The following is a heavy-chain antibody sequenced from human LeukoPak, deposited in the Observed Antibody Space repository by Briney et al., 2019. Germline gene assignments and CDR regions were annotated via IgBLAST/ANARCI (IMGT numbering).Heavy chain of an antibody. Sequence: GASVKVSCKASGYTFTGYYMHWVRQAPGQGLEWMGWINPNSGGTNYAQKFQGRVTMTRDTSISTAYMELSRLRSDDTAVYYCARDLKGIAAGASDYWGQGTLVTVSS. CDR2: INPNSGGT. V-gene: IGHV1-2*02. CDR3: ARDLKGIAAGASDY. CDR1: GYTFTGYY. D-gene: IGHD6-13*01. J-gene: IGHJ4*02.